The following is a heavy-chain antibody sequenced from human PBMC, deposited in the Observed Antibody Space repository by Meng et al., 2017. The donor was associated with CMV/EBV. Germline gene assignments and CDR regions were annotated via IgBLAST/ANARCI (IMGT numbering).Heavy chain of an antibody. D-gene: IGHD6-19*01. J-gene: IGHJ5*02. Sequence: SVQVSCKASGGTFSSYAISWVRQAPGQGLEWMGGIIPIFGTANYAQKSQGRVTITTDESTSTAYLELSSLRSEDTAVYYCARDQYEVYSSGWFTSYNWFDPWGQGTLVTVSS. CDR2: IIPIFGTA. CDR1: GGTFSSYA. CDR3: ARDQYEVYSSGWFTSYNWFDP. V-gene: IGHV1-69*05.